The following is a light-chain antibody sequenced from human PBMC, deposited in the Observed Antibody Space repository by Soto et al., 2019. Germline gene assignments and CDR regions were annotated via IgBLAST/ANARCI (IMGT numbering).Light chain of an antibody. CDR2: LNSDGSH. CDR1: SGHSSYA. J-gene: IGLJ2*01. V-gene: IGLV4-69*01. CDR3: QTWGTGFVV. Sequence: QLVLTQSPSASASLGASVKLTCTLSSGHSSYAIAWHQQQPEKGPRYLMKLNSDGSHSKGDGIPDRFSGSSSGTERYLTISRLQYEDEADYSCQTWGTGFVVFGGGTKLTVL.